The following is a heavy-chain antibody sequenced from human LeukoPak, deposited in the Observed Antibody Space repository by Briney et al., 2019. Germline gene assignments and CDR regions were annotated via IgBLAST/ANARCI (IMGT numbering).Heavy chain of an antibody. V-gene: IGHV4-59*01. D-gene: IGHD3-22*01. Sequence: SETLSLTCTVSGGSISSYYWSWIRQPPGKGLEWIGHIYYSGSTNYNPSLKSRVTISVDTAKKQFSLKLSSVTAADTAVYYCARDARTSYDSSGYYFDYWGQGTLVTVSS. CDR3: ARDARTSYDSSGYYFDY. CDR2: IYYSGST. CDR1: GGSISSYY. J-gene: IGHJ4*02.